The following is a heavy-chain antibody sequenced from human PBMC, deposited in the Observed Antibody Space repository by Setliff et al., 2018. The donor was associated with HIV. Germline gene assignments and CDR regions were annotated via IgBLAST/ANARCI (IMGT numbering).Heavy chain of an antibody. CDR1: GGSISSDNW. Sequence: SETLSLTCAVSGGSISSDNWWTWVRQPPGKGLEWIGEIYHSEYTNYNASLKSRVSMSVGKSKNQFSLKLTSVTAADTAVYYCARGHCSGTNCYGVDYYGMDVWGQGTTVTV. V-gene: IGHV4-4*02. CDR3: ARGHCSGTNCYGVDYYGMDV. CDR2: IYHSEYT. D-gene: IGHD2-2*01. J-gene: IGHJ6*02.